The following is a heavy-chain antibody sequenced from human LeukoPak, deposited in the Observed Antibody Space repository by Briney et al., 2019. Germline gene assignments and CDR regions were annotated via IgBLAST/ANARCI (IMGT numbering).Heavy chain of an antibody. J-gene: IGHJ4*02. CDR3: ARDLLGGPARLDY. V-gene: IGHV3-21*01. Sequence: GGSLRLSCAASGFTFSSYAMSWVRQAPGKGLEWVSSISSPSTYLYYADSVKGRFTISRDNAKNSLYLQMNSLSAEDTGVYYCARDLLGGPARLDYWGQGTLVTVSS. CDR1: GFTFSSYA. D-gene: IGHD3-16*01. CDR2: ISSPSTYL.